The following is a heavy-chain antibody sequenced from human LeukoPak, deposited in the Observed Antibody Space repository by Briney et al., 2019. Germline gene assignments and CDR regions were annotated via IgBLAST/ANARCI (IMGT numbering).Heavy chain of an antibody. Sequence: PGGSLRLSCAASGFTFSSYAMSWVRQAPGKGLEWVSAISGSGGSTYYADSVKGRFTISRDNSKNTLYLQMNSLRAEDTAVYYSATARTHDISLVDVWGQGTTVTVSS. D-gene: IGHD3-9*01. CDR1: GFTFSSYA. J-gene: IGHJ6*02. CDR2: ISGSGGST. V-gene: IGHV3-23*01. CDR3: ATARTHDISLVDV.